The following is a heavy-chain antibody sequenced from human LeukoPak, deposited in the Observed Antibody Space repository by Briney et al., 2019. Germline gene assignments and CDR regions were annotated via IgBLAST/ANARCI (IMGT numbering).Heavy chain of an antibody. CDR1: GFTFSSYA. J-gene: IGHJ4*02. CDR3: AKVGVLMSGSYWWLDY. Sequence: PGGSLRLSCAASGFTFSSYAMSWVRQAPGKGLEWVSAISGSGGSTYYADSVKGRFTISRDNSKNTLYLQMNSLRAEDTAVYYCAKVGVLMSGSYWWLDYWGQGTLVTVSS. V-gene: IGHV3-23*01. CDR2: ISGSGGST. D-gene: IGHD1-26*01.